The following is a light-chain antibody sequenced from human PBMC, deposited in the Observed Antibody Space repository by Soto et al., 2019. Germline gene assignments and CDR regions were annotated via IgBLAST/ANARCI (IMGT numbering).Light chain of an antibody. CDR2: GAS. CDR3: QQRSNWPTRKLT. V-gene: IGKV3D-20*02. CDR1: QTVTNNF. Sequence: IVLTHCRGTLSLSPGERATLSWSASQTVTNNFLAWYQARPGRGPRLLIYGASTRSTGIPDRLSGSGPGTDLTLTTSSLETEDFAVYYCQQRSNWPTRKLTFGGGTKVDIK. J-gene: IGKJ4*01.